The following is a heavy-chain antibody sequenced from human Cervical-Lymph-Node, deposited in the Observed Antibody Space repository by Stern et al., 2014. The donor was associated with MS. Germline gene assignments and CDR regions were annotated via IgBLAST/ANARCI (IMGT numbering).Heavy chain of an antibody. CDR2: INPSGGST. Sequence: QVKLVQSGAEVKKPGASVKVSCEASGYTFNRYYIHWVRQAPGQGLEWMGMINPSGGSTNYAQKFQGRVTMTRDTSTSTVYMVLNSLRSDDTATYYCARDAHGDSFDYWGQGTLVTVSS. CDR3: ARDAHGDSFDY. J-gene: IGHJ4*02. D-gene: IGHD4-17*01. CDR1: GYTFNRYY. V-gene: IGHV1-46*02.